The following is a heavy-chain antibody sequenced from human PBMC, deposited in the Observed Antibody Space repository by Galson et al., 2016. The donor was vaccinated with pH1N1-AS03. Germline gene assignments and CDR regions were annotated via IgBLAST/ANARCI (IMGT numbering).Heavy chain of an antibody. D-gene: IGHD1-1*01. Sequence: CAISGDSVSSNSAAWNWIRLSPSRGLEWLGRTYYRSRWKNDYSVSVKSRIIINPDTSKNPFSLQLNSVTPEDTAIYYCAGMQLGALHFWGRGTLVTVSS. CDR3: AGMQLGALHF. CDR2: TYYRSRWKN. J-gene: IGHJ4*02. CDR1: GDSVSSNSAA. V-gene: IGHV6-1*01.